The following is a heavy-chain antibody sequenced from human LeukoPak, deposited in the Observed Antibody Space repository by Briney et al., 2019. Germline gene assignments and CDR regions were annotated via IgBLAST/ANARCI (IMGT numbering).Heavy chain of an antibody. CDR2: ISSSSSTI. Sequence: GGSLRLSCAASGFTFSSYSMNWVRQAPGKGLEWVSYISSSSSTIYYADSVKGRFTITRDNAKNSLYLQMNSLRAEDTAVYYCARGLKGYGSGSYYIGHSLDYWGQGTLVTVSS. CDR1: GFTFSSYS. V-gene: IGHV3-48*01. CDR3: ARGLKGYGSGSYYIGHSLDY. J-gene: IGHJ4*02. D-gene: IGHD3-10*01.